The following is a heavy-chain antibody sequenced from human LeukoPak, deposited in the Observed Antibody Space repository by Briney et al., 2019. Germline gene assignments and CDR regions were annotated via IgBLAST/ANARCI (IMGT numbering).Heavy chain of an antibody. V-gene: IGHV3-23*01. J-gene: IGHJ2*01. D-gene: IGHD1-26*01. CDR1: GFSFSSYG. CDR2: ITLSGGGS. CDR3: VKNLLGDAAYSWYFDL. Sequence: PGGSLTLSCAASGFSFSSYGMSWFRQAPGKGLEWVSSITLSGGGSTYVDSVKGRFTITRDNSKNTLYLQMNSLRAEDTAVYYCVKNLLGDAAYSWYFDLWGRGTLVTVSS.